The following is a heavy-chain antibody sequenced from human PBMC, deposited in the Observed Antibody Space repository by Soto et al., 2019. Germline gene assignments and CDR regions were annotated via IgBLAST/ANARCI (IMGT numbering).Heavy chain of an antibody. Sequence: PSETLSLTCTVSGGSISSGGYYWSWIRQPPGKGLEWIGYIYYSGSTYYNPSLKSRVTISVDTSKNQFSLKLSSVTAADTAVYYCARELLNWNYGEKNWFDPWGQGTLVTVSS. CDR2: IYYSGST. J-gene: IGHJ5*02. D-gene: IGHD1-7*01. V-gene: IGHV4-30-4*01. CDR3: ARELLNWNYGEKNWFDP. CDR1: GGSISSGGYY.